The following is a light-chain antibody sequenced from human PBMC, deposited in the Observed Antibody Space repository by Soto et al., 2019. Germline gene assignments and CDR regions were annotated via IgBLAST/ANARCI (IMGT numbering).Light chain of an antibody. V-gene: IGKV3D-15*02. Sequence: EIVIMKSPASLSVSPGERVTLSCRAGQGVTTNFAWYQQKSGQAPRLLIYGASSRATGIPDRFSGSGSGTDFTLTISRLQAEEFAVYYCQQYGSSRITFGQGTRLAI. CDR1: QGVTTN. J-gene: IGKJ5*01. CDR3: QQYGSSRIT. CDR2: GAS.